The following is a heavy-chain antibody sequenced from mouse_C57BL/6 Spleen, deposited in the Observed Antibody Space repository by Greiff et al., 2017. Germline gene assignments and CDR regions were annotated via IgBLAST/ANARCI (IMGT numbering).Heavy chain of an antibody. Sequence: DVMLVESGGDLVKPGGSLKLSCAASGFTFSSYGLSWVRQTPDKRLEWVATISSGGSYTYYPDSVKGRFTISRDNAKNTLYLQMSSLKSEDTAMYYCARDGHYKGAFATWGPCATLPFSS. V-gene: IGHV5-6*02. CDR2: ISSGGSYT. D-gene: IGHD2-3*01. CDR3: ARDGHYKGAFAT. CDR1: GFTFSSYG. J-gene: IGHJ2*01.